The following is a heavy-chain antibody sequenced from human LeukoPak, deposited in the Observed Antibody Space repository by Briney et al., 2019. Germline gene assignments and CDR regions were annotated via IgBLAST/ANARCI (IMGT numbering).Heavy chain of an antibody. D-gene: IGHD6-13*01. CDR1: GFTFSSYS. Sequence: GGSLRLSCAASGFTFSSYSMNWVRQAPGKGLEWVSHISISSSTIYYADSVKGRFTISRDNAKNSLCLEMNSLRAEDTAVYYRARRVEAAGGRQFDYWGQGTLVTVSS. CDR3: ARRVEAAGGRQFDY. CDR2: ISISSSTI. J-gene: IGHJ4*02. V-gene: IGHV3-48*01.